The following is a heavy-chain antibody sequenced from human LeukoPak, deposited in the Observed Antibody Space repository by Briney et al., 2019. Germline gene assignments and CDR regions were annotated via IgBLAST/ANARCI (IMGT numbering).Heavy chain of an antibody. CDR3: ARDRAYCGGYCYWAFDI. J-gene: IGHJ3*02. CDR1: GITFSSYE. D-gene: IGHD2-21*02. V-gene: IGHV3-48*03. CDR2: ISSSGSTI. Sequence: GGSLRLSCAASGITFSSYEMNWVRQAPGKGLEWVSYISSSGSTIYYADSVKGRFTISRDNAKNSLYLQMNSLRAEDTAVYYCARDRAYCGGYCYWAFDIWGQGTMVTVSS.